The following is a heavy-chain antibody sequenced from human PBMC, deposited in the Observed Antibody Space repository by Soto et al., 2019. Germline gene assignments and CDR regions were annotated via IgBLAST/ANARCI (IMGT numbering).Heavy chain of an antibody. CDR1: TGSIFSNSYY. J-gene: IGHJ4*02. V-gene: IGHV4-39*01. D-gene: IGHD6-19*01. Sequence: QLQLQESGPGLVKLSETLSLTCTVSTGSIFSNSYYWGWIRQPPGKGLEWIGTINHSGSAYHNPSLKSRVTISVDTSKNQFSLILSSVTAADTAVYYCARRYAPRYSSGNNHFDLWGQGTLVTVSS. CDR2: INHSGSA. CDR3: ARRYAPRYSSGNNHFDL.